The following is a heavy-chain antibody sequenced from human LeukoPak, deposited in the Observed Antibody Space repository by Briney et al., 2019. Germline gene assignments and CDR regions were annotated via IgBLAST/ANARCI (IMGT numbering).Heavy chain of an antibody. D-gene: IGHD3-3*01. CDR1: GFTFSSYS. V-gene: IGHV3-21*01. CDR3: ARIMNDFWSGYYPLALNY. Sequence: GGSLRLSCAASGFTFSSYSMTWVRQAPGKGLEWVSSMSSGSTYIYYADSVRGRFTISRDNAKNSLFLVMNSLRAEDTAVYYCARIMNDFWSGYYPLALNYWGQGTPVTVSS. J-gene: IGHJ4*02. CDR2: MSSGSTYI.